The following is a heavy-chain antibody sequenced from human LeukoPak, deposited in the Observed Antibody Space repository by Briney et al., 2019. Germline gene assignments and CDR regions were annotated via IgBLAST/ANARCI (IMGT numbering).Heavy chain of an antibody. V-gene: IGHV1-8*03. CDR1: GYTFTSYD. CDR3: ARDLPYCSSTSCYTLFDY. J-gene: IGHJ4*02. CDR2: MNPNSRNT. D-gene: IGHD2-2*02. Sequence: GASVKVSCKASGYTFTSYDINWVRQATGQGLEWMGWMNPNSRNTGYAQKFQGRVTITRNTSISTAYMELSSLRSEDTAVYYCARDLPYCSSTSCYTLFDYWGQGTLVTVSS.